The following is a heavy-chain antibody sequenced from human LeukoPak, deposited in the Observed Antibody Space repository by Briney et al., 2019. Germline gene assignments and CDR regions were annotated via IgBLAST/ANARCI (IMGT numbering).Heavy chain of an antibody. D-gene: IGHD3-3*01. Sequence: GGSLRLSCAVSGFTVSSNYMSWVRQAPGKGLEWVSVLYSGGNTYYADYVKGRFTISRDNSKNTLYLQVNSLRAEDTAVYYCAKASHYDFWSAYGDWGQGTLVTVSS. CDR1: GFTVSSNY. J-gene: IGHJ4*02. V-gene: IGHV3-53*05. CDR2: LYSGGNT. CDR3: AKASHYDFWSAYGD.